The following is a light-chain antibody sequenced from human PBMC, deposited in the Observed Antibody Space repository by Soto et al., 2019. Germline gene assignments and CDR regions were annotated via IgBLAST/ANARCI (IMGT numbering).Light chain of an antibody. CDR1: SSNIGSKY. V-gene: IGLV1-47*01. CDR3: AAWDAGVSGPA. Sequence: QSVLTQPPSASGTPGQRVTISCSGSSSNIGSKYVYWYQQLPGTAPKLLMYRNNQRPSGVPDRFSGSKSGTSASLAISGLRSEDVADYYCAAWDAGVSGPAFGGGTKLTV. J-gene: IGLJ2*01. CDR2: RNN.